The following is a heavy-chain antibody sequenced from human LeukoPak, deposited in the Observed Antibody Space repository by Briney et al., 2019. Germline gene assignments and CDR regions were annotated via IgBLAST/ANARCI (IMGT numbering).Heavy chain of an antibody. CDR3: ARVRASWSGYYRVYYFDY. CDR1: GGSFSGYY. J-gene: IGHJ4*02. CDR2: INHSGST. D-gene: IGHD3-3*01. V-gene: IGHV4-34*01. Sequence: SETLSLTCAVYGGSFSGYYWSWIRQPPGKGLEWIGEINHSGSTNYNPSLKSRVTISVGTSRNQFSLKLSSVTAADTAVYYCARVRASWSGYYRVYYFDYWGQGTLVTVSS.